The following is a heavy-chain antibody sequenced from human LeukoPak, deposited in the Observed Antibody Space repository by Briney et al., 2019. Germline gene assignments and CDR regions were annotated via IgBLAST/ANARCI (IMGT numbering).Heavy chain of an antibody. CDR3: ARIEVYNYDSSGYNYFDY. CDR2: IYYSGST. Sequence: SETLSLTCTVSGGSIRSYYWSWIRQPPGKGLEWIGYIYYSGSTDCSPSLKSRVTMSVDTSKNQFSLILSSVTAADTAVYYCARIEVYNYDSSGYNYFDYWGQGTLVIVSS. V-gene: IGHV4-59*12. CDR1: GGSIRSYY. D-gene: IGHD3-22*01. J-gene: IGHJ4*02.